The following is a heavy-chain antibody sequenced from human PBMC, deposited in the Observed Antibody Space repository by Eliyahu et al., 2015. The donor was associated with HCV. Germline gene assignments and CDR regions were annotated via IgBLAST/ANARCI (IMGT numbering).Heavy chain of an antibody. CDR3: ARDVGDITMIVVDYSNFDY. CDR2: IWYDGSNK. D-gene: IGHD3-22*01. CDR1: GFTFSSXG. J-gene: IGHJ4*02. V-gene: IGHV3-33*01. Sequence: QVQLVESGGGVVQPGRSLRLSCAASGFTFSSXGMPWVRQAPGKGLEWVAVIWYDGSNKYYADSVKGRFTISRDNSKNTLYLQMNSLRAEDTPVYYCARDVGDITMIVVDYSNFDYWGQGTLVTVSS.